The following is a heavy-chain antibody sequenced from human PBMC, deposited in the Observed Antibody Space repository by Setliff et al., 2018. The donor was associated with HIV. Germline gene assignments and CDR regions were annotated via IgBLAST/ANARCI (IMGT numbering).Heavy chain of an antibody. Sequence: NPSETLSLTCTVSGGSISTDYWTWIRQPPGKGLEWIGYIYNSASTSYNPSLKSRVTISVDTSKNQFSLKLSSVTAADTAVYYCARGLSFYDPGGFDYWGQGTLVTVSS. D-gene: IGHD3-22*01. CDR1: GGSISTDY. J-gene: IGHJ4*02. CDR2: IYNSAST. CDR3: ARGLSFYDPGGFDY. V-gene: IGHV4-4*09.